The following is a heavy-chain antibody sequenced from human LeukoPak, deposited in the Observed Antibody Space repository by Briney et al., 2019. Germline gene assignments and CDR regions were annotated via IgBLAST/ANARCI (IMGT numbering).Heavy chain of an antibody. CDR1: VFSFNSYA. CDR2: ISGLGDKQ. Sequence: SGGSLRLSCAVSVFSFNSYALHWVRQAPGKGLQWVSGISGLGDKQYYADSVKGRFTVSRDNSKNTVYLDMNNLRVEETGIYYCAKDSSAWYVYFDSWGRGTPVTVSS. CDR3: AKDSSAWYVYFDS. V-gene: IGHV3-23*01. D-gene: IGHD6-13*01. J-gene: IGHJ4*01.